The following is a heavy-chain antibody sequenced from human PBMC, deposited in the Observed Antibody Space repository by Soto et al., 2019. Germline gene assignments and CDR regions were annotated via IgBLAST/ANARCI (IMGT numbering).Heavy chain of an antibody. Sequence: ASVKVSCKASGGTFSSYAISWVRRAPGQGLEWMGGIIPIFGTANYAQKFQGRVTITADESTSTAYMELSSLRSEDTAVYYCASDAVAGNMVSYYYYGMDVWGQGNTVTVSS. V-gene: IGHV1-69*13. CDR2: IIPIFGTA. CDR3: ASDAVAGNMVSYYYYGMDV. J-gene: IGHJ6*02. D-gene: IGHD6-19*01. CDR1: GGTFSSYA.